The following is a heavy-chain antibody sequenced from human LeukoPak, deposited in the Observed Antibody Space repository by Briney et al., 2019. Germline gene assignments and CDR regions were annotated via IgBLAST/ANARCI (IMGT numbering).Heavy chain of an antibody. CDR3: ARDLVPAARNYYFDY. V-gene: IGHV3-48*01. CDR1: GFTFSSYS. D-gene: IGHD2-2*01. CDR2: ISSSSSTI. J-gene: IGHJ4*02. Sequence: PGGSLRLSCAASGFTFSSYSMNWVRQAPGKGLEWVSYISSSSSTIYYADSVKGRFTISRDNAKNSLYLQMNSLRAEDTAVYYCARDLVPAARNYYFDYWGQGPWSPSPQ.